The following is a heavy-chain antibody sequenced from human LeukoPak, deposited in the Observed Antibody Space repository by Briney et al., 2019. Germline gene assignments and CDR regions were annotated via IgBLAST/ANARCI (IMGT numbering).Heavy chain of an antibody. D-gene: IGHD3-10*01. Sequence: SETLSLTCTVSGGSISSSSYYWGWIRQPPGKGLEWIGSIYYSGSTYYNPSLKSRATMSVDTSKNQFSLKLSSVSAADPPVYSRARDMGYYGSGSYYHWGQGTLVTVSS. CDR1: GGSISSSSYY. CDR2: IYYSGST. CDR3: ARDMGYYGSGSYYH. J-gene: IGHJ4*02. V-gene: IGHV4-39*07.